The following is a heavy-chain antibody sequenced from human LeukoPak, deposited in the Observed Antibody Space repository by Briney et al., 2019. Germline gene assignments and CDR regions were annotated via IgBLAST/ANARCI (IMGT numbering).Heavy chain of an antibody. D-gene: IGHD2-2*01. Sequence: GASVKVSCKASGYTFTSYYMHWVRQAPGQGLEWMGIINPSGGSTSYAQKFQGRVTMTRDTSTSTVYMELSSLRSEDTAVYYCARGGDGVVVPAAPAHITSYFDYWGQGTLVTVSS. CDR2: INPSGGST. CDR1: GYTFTSYY. V-gene: IGHV1-46*01. J-gene: IGHJ4*02. CDR3: ARGGDGVVVPAAPAHITSYFDY.